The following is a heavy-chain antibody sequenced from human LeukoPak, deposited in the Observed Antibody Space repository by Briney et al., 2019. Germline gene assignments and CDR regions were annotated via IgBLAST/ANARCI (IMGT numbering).Heavy chain of an antibody. D-gene: IGHD4-17*01. Sequence: SETLSLTCTASGGSISSYYWSWIRQPTGKGLEWIGRIYTSGSTNYNPSLKSRVTMSVDKSKNQFSLKLSSVTAADTAVYYCARDQRRESTVTTSDWFDPWGQGTLVTVSS. CDR2: IYTSGST. V-gene: IGHV4-4*07. J-gene: IGHJ5*02. CDR1: GGSISSYY. CDR3: ARDQRRESTVTTSDWFDP.